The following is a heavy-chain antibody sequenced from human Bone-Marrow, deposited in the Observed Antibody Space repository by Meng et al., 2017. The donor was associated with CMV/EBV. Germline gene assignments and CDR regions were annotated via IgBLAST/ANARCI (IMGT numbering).Heavy chain of an antibody. D-gene: IGHD2-2*01. CDR2: INPNSGGT. V-gene: IGHV1-2*02. Sequence: ASVKVSCKASGDTFTGYYMHWVRQAPGQGLEWMGWINPNSGGTNYAQKFQGRVTMTRDTSISTAYMELSRLRSDDTAVYYCARVVPASTPHYYYGMDVWGQGTTVTVSS. CDR1: GDTFTGYY. CDR3: ARVVPASTPHYYYGMDV. J-gene: IGHJ6*02.